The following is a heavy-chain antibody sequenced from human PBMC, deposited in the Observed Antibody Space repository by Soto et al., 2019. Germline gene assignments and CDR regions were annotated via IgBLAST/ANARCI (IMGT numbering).Heavy chain of an antibody. V-gene: IGHV3-23*01. D-gene: IGHD6-13*01. Sequence: EVQLLESGGGLVQPGGSLRLYCAASGFTFSSYAMSWVRQAPGKGLEWVSDISGSGAGTYYADSVKGRFTISRDSSKNTLYLRMNSLRAEDTAVYFCAKARYSSSLTPYEFFQHWVQGTLVTVSS. CDR3: AKARYSSSLTPYEFFQH. CDR2: ISGSGAGT. J-gene: IGHJ1*01. CDR1: GFTFSSYA.